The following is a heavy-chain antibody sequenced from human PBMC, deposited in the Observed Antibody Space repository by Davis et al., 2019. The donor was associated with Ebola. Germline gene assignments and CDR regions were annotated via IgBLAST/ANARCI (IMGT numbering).Heavy chain of an antibody. Sequence: GESLKISCVASGFTLNNAWMSWVRQAPGKGLEWVGRIKSKTDGGTTDYAAPVKGRFAMSRDDSKNTLYLQMNSLKIEDTAGYYCTTLSTVTTMYFDLWGRGTLVTVSS. CDR1: GFTLNNAW. CDR2: IKSKTDGGTT. D-gene: IGHD4-17*01. J-gene: IGHJ2*01. V-gene: IGHV3-15*01. CDR3: TTLSTVTTMYFDL.